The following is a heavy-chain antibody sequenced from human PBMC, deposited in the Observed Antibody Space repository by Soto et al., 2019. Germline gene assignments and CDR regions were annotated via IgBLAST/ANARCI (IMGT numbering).Heavy chain of an antibody. Sequence: LRLSCAASGFTFSSYWMHWVRQAPGKGLVWVSRINSDGSSTSYADSVKGRFTISRDNSKSTLYLQMNSLRAEDTALYYCAKGRSYYYYYGVDVWGQGTTVT. J-gene: IGHJ6*02. CDR2: INSDGSST. CDR1: GFTFSSYW. CDR3: AKGRSYYYYYGVDV. V-gene: IGHV3-74*01.